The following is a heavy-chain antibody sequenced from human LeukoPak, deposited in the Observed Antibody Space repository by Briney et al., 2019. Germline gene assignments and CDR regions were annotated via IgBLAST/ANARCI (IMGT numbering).Heavy chain of an antibody. Sequence: KPSETLSLTCTVSGGSISNYYWSWIRQPAGKGLQWIGHIYSSGSTNYNPSLKSRLTISIDNSKNQFSLKLTSVTAADTAVYYCARGWCSTTTCYLPDYWGQGTLVTVSS. CDR1: GGSISNYY. V-gene: IGHV4-4*07. CDR3: ARGWCSTTTCYLPDY. J-gene: IGHJ4*02. CDR2: IYSSGST. D-gene: IGHD2-2*01.